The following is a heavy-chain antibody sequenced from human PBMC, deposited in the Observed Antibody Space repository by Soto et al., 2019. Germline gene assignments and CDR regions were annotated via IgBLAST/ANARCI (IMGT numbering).Heavy chain of an antibody. CDR2: IYSGGST. Sequence: EVQLVETGGGLIQPGGSLRLSCAASGFTVSSNYMSWVRQAPGKGLEWVSVIYSGGSTYYADSVKGRFTISRDNSKNTLYLQMNSLRAEDTAVYYCARDLGGRPLDDFDYWGQGTLVTVSS. V-gene: IGHV3-53*02. J-gene: IGHJ4*02. CDR1: GFTVSSNY. D-gene: IGHD1-26*01. CDR3: ARDLGGRPLDDFDY.